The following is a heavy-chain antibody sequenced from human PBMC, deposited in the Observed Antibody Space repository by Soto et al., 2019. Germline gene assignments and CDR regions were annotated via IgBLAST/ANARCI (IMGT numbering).Heavy chain of an antibody. CDR1: GFKFDDYV. J-gene: IGHJ3*02. CDR2: INWNGGST. D-gene: IGHD3-22*01. V-gene: IGHV3-20*04. Sequence: GGSLRLSCTASGFKFDDYVMTWVRQVPGKGLEWVSSINWNGGSTGYADSVKGRFTISRDNAKTSLYLQMNSLTADDTALYYCARDGPHYYDGSGIWGQGTMVTVSS. CDR3: ARDGPHYYDGSGI.